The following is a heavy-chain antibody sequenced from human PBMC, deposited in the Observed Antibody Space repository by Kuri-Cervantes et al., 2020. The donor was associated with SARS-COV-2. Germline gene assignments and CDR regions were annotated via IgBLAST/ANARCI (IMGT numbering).Heavy chain of an antibody. D-gene: IGHD3-10*01. Sequence: SETLSLTCAVSGYSISSGYYWSWIRQHPGKGLEWIGYIYYSGSTYYNPSLKSRVTISVDTSKNQFSLKLSSVTAADTAVYYCARGYGEIDYWGQGTLVTVSS. V-gene: IGHV4-31*11. CDR2: IYYSGST. CDR1: GYSISSGYY. CDR3: ARGYGEIDY. J-gene: IGHJ4*02.